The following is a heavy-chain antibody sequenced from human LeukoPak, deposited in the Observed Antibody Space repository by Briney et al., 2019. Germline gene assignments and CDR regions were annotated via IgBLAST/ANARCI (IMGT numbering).Heavy chain of an antibody. CDR2: ISGSGGIT. D-gene: IGHD3-10*02. CDR3: AELGITMIGGV. J-gene: IGHJ6*04. V-gene: IGHV3-23*01. Sequence: GGSLRLSCAASGFIFSSYWMSWGRRAPGKGLEWVSVISGSGGITYYEDSVKGRFTISRDNSKNTLYLQMNSLRAEDTAVYYCAELGITMIGGVWGKGTTVTISS. CDR1: GFIFSSYW.